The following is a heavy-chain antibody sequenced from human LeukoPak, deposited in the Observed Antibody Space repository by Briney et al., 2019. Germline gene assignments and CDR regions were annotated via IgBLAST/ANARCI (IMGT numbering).Heavy chain of an antibody. CDR2: IYTSGST. CDR1: GGSISSYY. D-gene: IGHD3-22*01. Sequence: PSETLSLTCTVSGGSISSYYWGWIRQPAGKGLEWIGRIYTSGSTNYNPSLKSRVTMSVDTSKNQFSLKLSSVTAADTAVYYCARDLNIYDSSGRLDYWGQGTLVTVSS. J-gene: IGHJ4*02. V-gene: IGHV4-4*07. CDR3: ARDLNIYDSSGRLDY.